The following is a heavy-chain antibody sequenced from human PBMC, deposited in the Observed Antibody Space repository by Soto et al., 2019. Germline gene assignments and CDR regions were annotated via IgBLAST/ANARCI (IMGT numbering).Heavy chain of an antibody. CDR2: ISSSSSYI. Sequence: GGSLRLSCAASGFTFSSYSMNWVRQAPGKGLEWVSSISSSSSYIYYADSVKGRFTISRDNAKNSLYLQMNSLRAEDTAVYYCARGSITGTMGRYYYYGMDVWGQGTTVTVSS. J-gene: IGHJ6*02. CDR3: ARGSITGTMGRYYYYGMDV. D-gene: IGHD1-20*01. CDR1: GFTFSSYS. V-gene: IGHV3-21*01.